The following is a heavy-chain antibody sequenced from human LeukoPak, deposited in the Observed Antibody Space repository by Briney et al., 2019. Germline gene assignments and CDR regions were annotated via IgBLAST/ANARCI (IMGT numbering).Heavy chain of an antibody. CDR2: MSYDGTKG. D-gene: IGHD1-26*01. CDR1: GATFSGYA. CDR3: ASDGIAGGSGSFLGY. V-gene: IGHV3-30*01. J-gene: IGHJ4*02. Sequence: GGSLRLSCADSGATFSGYAMHWVRQAPGKGLEWVSLMSYDGTKGFYAESVNGRFTISRDNSQKTLYLQMTSLRAEDTALAYGASDGIAGGSGSFLGYWGQGTLVTVSS.